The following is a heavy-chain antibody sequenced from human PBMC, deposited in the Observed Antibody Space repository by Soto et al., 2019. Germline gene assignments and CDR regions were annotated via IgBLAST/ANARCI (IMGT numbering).Heavy chain of an antibody. V-gene: IGHV4-59*08. J-gene: IGHJ6*03. CDR2: VYYTGST. CDR3: ARTVLGPDLLADSFVDYYYYMDV. Sequence: QVQLQESGPGLVRPSETLSLTCTVSGGSISNFYWSWIRQPPGKGLEWIGYVYYTGSTSYNPSLMRPVTFSADSSRGQFSLRLNSVTAADTAVYYCARTVLGPDLLADSFVDYYYYMDVWGQGTTVTVSS. CDR1: GGSISNFY. D-gene: IGHD3-9*01.